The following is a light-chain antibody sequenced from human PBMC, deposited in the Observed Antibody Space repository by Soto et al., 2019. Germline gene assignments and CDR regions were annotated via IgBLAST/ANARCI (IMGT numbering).Light chain of an antibody. CDR3: QSYDSSLSVV. J-gene: IGLJ2*01. Sequence: QSVLTQPPSVSGAPGQRVTISCTGSSSNIGAGYDVHWYQQLPETAPKLLIYGNTNRPSGVPDRFSGSKSGIAASLAITGIKAEDEADYYCQSYDSSLSVVFGGGTKLTVL. CDR2: GNT. V-gene: IGLV1-40*01. CDR1: SSNIGAGYD.